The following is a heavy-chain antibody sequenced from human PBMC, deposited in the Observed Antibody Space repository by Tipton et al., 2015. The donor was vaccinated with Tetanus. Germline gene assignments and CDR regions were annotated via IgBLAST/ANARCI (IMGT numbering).Heavy chain of an antibody. CDR3: ARDHRPTSRGSESYYYYGLDV. V-gene: IGHV3-21*06. CDR1: GFTFTSPG. Sequence: SLRLSCEASGFTFTSPGMHWVRQAPGKGLEWVSSISGTGKYIYYADSVKGRFTISRDNAKNSLSLEMNSLRADDTAVYYCARDHRPTSRGSESYYYYGLDVWGQGTTVTVSS. D-gene: IGHD3-10*01. CDR2: ISGTGKYI. J-gene: IGHJ6*02.